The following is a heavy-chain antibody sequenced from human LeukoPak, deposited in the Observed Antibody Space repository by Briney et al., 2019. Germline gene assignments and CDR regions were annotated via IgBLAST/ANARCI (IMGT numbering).Heavy chain of an antibody. CDR3: AREFNSSLYRWFDP. Sequence: PGRSLRLSCAASGFTFSDYYMSWIRQAPGKGLEWVSYISSSGSTIYYADSVKGRFTISRDNAKNSLYLQMNSLRAEDTAVYYCAREFNSSLYRWFDPWGQGTLVTVSS. CDR2: ISSSGSTI. J-gene: IGHJ5*02. V-gene: IGHV3-11*01. CDR1: GFTFSDYY. D-gene: IGHD6-13*01.